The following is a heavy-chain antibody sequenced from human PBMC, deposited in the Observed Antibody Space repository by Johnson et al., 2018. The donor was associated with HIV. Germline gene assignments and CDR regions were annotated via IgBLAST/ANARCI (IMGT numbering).Heavy chain of an antibody. V-gene: IGHV3-30-3*01. D-gene: IGHD1-26*01. CDR1: GFTFSSYA. Sequence: QVQLVESGGGVVQPGRSLRLSCAASGFTFSSYAMHWVRQAPGKGLEWVAVISYDGSNKYYADSVKGRFTISRDNSKNTRYLQMNSRRAEDTAVYYCARDRWELLSCAFDIWGQGTMVTVSS. CDR2: ISYDGSNK. J-gene: IGHJ3*02. CDR3: ARDRWELLSCAFDI.